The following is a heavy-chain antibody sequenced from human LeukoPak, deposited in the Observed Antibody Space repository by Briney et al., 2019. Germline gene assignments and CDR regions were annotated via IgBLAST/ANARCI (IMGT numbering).Heavy chain of an antibody. CDR1: GYTFTGYD. J-gene: IGHJ4*02. CDR2: MNPNSGNK. D-gene: IGHD5-12*01. CDR3: ARGSRYCGYDYEGEYDY. Sequence: GASVKLSCKASGYTFTGYDMHWVRQAPGQGLEWRGWMNPNSGNKGYAQKFQGRVTMTRNTSISTAYMELGSLRSEDTAVYYCARGSRYCGYDYEGEYDYWGQGTLVTVSS. V-gene: IGHV1-8*02.